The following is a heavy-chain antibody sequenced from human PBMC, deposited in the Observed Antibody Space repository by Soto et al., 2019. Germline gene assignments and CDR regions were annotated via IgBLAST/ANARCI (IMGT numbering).Heavy chain of an antibody. CDR3: AKDERFLDS. CDR1: GFTFSSYA. J-gene: IGHJ5*02. CDR2: VSSSGSST. Sequence: PGGSLRLSCAASGFTFSSYAMSWVRQAPGKGLEWVSAVSSSGSSTYYADSVKGRFTVSRDNPKNTLYLQVNSLRAEDTAVYYCAKDERFLDSWGQGTLVTVSS. V-gene: IGHV3-23*01. D-gene: IGHD3-3*01.